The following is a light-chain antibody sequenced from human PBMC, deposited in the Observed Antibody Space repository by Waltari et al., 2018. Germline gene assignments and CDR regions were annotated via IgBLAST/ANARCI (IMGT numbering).Light chain of an antibody. CDR3: QQSHYFPPT. CDR2: AAS. CDR1: QGITSW. V-gene: IGKV1-12*01. Sequence: DIQMTQSPSSVSASLGDRVTITCRASQGITSWVSWYQQKPGRAPKLLIHAASSLQSGGPPRFSGSGSGTLFTRTISSLQPEDFATYYCQQSHYFPPTFGQGTKVEIK. J-gene: IGKJ1*01.